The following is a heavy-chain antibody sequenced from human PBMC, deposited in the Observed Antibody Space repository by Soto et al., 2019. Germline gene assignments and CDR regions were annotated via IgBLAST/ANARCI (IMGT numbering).Heavy chain of an antibody. CDR2: ISAHNGNT. V-gene: IGHV1-18*01. Sequence: QVHLVQSGAEVKKPGASVKVSCKGSGYTFTSYGITWVRQAPGQGLEWMGWISAHNGNTDYAQRLPGRVTVTIDTSTSTAYMELRSLRSDDTAVYYCARGRYGDYWGQGALVTVSS. D-gene: IGHD1-1*01. CDR3: ARGRYGDY. CDR1: GYTFTSYG. J-gene: IGHJ4*02.